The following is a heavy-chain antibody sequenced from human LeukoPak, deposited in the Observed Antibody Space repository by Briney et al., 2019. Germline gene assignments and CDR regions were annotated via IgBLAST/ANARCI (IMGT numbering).Heavy chain of an antibody. CDR2: IYYSGST. CDR1: GASISSDNYY. J-gene: IGHJ4*02. CDR3: ARDPSGYFNY. V-gene: IGHV4-61*01. Sequence: PSETLSLTCTVSGASISSDNYYWSWIRQPPGKGLDWIGYIYYSGSTNYNPSLKSRVTISVDTSKNQSSLRLSSVTAADTAVYYCARDPSGYFNYWGQGTLATVSS. D-gene: IGHD3-22*01.